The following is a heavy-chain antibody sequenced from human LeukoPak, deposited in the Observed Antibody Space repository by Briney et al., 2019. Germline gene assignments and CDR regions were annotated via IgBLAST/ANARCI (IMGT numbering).Heavy chain of an antibody. Sequence: SETLSLTCTVSGGSISSSSYYWGWIRQPPGKGLEWIGSIYYSGSTYYNPSLKSRVIISVDTSKNQFSLKLNSVTAADTAVYYCASYGSGSYRFDPWGQGTLVTVSS. D-gene: IGHD3-10*01. CDR3: ASYGSGSYRFDP. V-gene: IGHV4-39*07. J-gene: IGHJ5*02. CDR1: GGSISSSSYY. CDR2: IYYSGST.